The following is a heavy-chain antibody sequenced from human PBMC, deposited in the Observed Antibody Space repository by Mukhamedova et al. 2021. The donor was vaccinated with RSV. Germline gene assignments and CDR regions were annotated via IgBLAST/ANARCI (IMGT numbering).Heavy chain of an antibody. Sequence: LEWMGWINAGNGNTKYSQKFQGRVTITRDTSVSTAYMELSSLRSEDTAVYYCARDPRGLIAAAGLLDYWGQGTLVTVSS. V-gene: IGHV1-3*01. CDR2: INAGNGNT. J-gene: IGHJ4*02. CDR3: ARDPRGLIAAAGLLDY. D-gene: IGHD6-13*01.